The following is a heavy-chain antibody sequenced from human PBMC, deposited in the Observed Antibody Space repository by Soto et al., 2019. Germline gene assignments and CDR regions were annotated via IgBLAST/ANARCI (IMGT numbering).Heavy chain of an antibody. V-gene: IGHV1-2*04. D-gene: IGHD2-2*01. CDR3: ARADIVVVPAAMTAAFHI. Sequence: QVQLVQSGAEVKKPGASVKVSCKASGYTFTGYYMHWVRQAPGQGLEWMGWINPNSGGTNYAQKFQGWVTMTRDTSISTAYMELSRLRSDDTAVYYCARADIVVVPAAMTAAFHIWGQGTMVTVSS. CDR1: GYTFTGYY. J-gene: IGHJ3*02. CDR2: INPNSGGT.